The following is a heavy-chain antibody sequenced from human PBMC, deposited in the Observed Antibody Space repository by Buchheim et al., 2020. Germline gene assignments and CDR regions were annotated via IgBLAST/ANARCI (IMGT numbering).Heavy chain of an antibody. D-gene: IGHD2-15*01. Sequence: QVQLVESGGGVVQPGRSLRLSCAASGFTFSSYGMHWVRQAPGKGLEWVAVIWYDGSNKYYADSVKGRFTISRDNSKNTLYLQMNSLRAEDTAVYYCARDLKGGQVGGDYYGMDVWGQGTT. V-gene: IGHV3-33*01. CDR3: ARDLKGGQVGGDYYGMDV. CDR2: IWYDGSNK. J-gene: IGHJ6*02. CDR1: GFTFSSYG.